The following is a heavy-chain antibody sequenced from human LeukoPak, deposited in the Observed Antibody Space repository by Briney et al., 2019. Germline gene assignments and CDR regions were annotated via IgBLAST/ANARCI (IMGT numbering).Heavy chain of an antibody. CDR1: GGSISSGDYY. CDR3: ARDPRDSSDFDY. V-gene: IGHV4-30-4*01. Sequence: PSETLSLTCTVSGGSISSGDYYWSWIRQPPGKGLEWTGYIYYSGSTYYNPSLKSRVTISVDTSKNQFSLKLSSVTAADTAVYYCARDPRDSSDFDYWGQGTLVTVSS. J-gene: IGHJ4*02. D-gene: IGHD3-22*01. CDR2: IYYSGST.